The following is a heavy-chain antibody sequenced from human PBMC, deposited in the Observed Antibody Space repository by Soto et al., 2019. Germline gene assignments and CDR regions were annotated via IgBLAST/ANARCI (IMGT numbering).Heavy chain of an antibody. D-gene: IGHD6-6*01. J-gene: IGHJ6*02. CDR2: ISYDGSNK. CDR1: GFTFSSYG. Sequence: GGSLRLSCAASGFTFSSYGMHWVRQAPGKGLEWVAVISYDGSNKYYADSVKGRFTISRDNSKNTLYLQMNSLRAEDTAVYYCAKDRGSSSKYYYGMDVWGQGTTVTVSS. V-gene: IGHV3-30*18. CDR3: AKDRGSSSKYYYGMDV.